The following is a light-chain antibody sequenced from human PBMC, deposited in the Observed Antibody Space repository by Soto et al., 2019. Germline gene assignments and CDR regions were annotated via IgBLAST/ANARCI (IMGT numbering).Light chain of an antibody. CDR3: QHDNSYSWT. V-gene: IGKV1-5*03. Sequence: DIQMTQSPSTLSASVGDRVTITCRASQSISSWLAWYQQKPGKAPKLLIYKASSLESGGPSSFSGSGSGTEFTLTISSVQPDDFATYYWQHDNSYSWTFGRGTKVEIK. CDR2: KAS. CDR1: QSISSW. J-gene: IGKJ1*01.